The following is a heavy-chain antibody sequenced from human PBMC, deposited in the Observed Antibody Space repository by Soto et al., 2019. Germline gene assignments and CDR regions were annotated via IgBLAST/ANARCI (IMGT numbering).Heavy chain of an antibody. D-gene: IGHD2-21*01. V-gene: IGHV3-9*01. CDR3: AKDIGGGAPHYYYGMDV. CDR2: ISWNSGSI. Sequence: EVQLVESGGGLVQPGRSLRLSCAASGFTFDDYAMHWVRQAPGKGLGWVSGISWNSGSIGYADSVKGRFTISRDNAKNSLYLQMNSLRAEDTALYYCAKDIGGGAPHYYYGMDVWGQGTTVTVSS. CDR1: GFTFDDYA. J-gene: IGHJ6*02.